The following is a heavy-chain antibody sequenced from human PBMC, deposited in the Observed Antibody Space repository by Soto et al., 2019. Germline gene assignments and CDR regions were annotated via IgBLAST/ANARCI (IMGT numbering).Heavy chain of an antibody. Sequence: ASVKVSCKASGYTFISYAISWVRQAPGQGLEWMGRINAYNGNTNYAQKFQGRVTMTTDTSTSTAYMELRSLRSDDTAVYYCARTLYGDNVDYWGQGTLVTVSS. CDR3: ARTLYGDNVDY. CDR1: GYTFISYA. V-gene: IGHV1-18*01. CDR2: INAYNGNT. D-gene: IGHD4-17*01. J-gene: IGHJ4*02.